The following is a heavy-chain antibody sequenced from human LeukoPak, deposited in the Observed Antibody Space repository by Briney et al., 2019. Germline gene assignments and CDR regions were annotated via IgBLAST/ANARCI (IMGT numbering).Heavy chain of an antibody. V-gene: IGHV3-49*04. Sequence: GGSLRLSCTTSGFTFGDYAMSWGRQAPGKGLKWVSFIRRKAHGGTTEYAASVKGRFSSSRDDSKSIAYLQMNSLKTEDTAVYFCTRVTYYYDNSGYFHFDSWGQGSLVTVSS. J-gene: IGHJ4*02. CDR1: GFTFGDYA. CDR2: IRRKAHGGTT. D-gene: IGHD3-22*01. CDR3: TRVTYYYDNSGYFHFDS.